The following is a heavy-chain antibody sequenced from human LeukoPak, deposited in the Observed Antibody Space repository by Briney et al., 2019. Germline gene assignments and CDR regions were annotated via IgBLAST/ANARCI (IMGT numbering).Heavy chain of an antibody. CDR2: ISGSGGST. V-gene: IGHV3-23*01. CDR3: AKSISGIAAAGQFDY. CDR1: GFTFSSYA. J-gene: IGHJ4*02. Sequence: GGSLRLSCAASGFTFSSYAMSWVRQAPGKGPEWVSAISGSGGSTYYADSVKGRFTISRDNSKNTLYLQMNSLRAEDTAVYYCAKSISGIAAAGQFDYWGQGTLVTVSS. D-gene: IGHD6-13*01.